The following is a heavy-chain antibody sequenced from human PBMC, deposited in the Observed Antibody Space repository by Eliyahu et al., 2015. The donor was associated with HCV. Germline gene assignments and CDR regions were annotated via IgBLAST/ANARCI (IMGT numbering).Heavy chain of an antibody. J-gene: IGHJ4*02. CDR1: GYSITSGAY. CDR3: ARNASRGGGFFDH. CDR2: IHHSGNRFESGST. D-gene: IGHD1-1*01. Sequence: QVHLQASGPGLVKPSETLSLTCLVSGYSITSGAYGGWIRQSPGKGLXWIASIHHSGNRFESGSTYYRPSLKSRVTISADPPKNQFSLKLSAVTAADTGVYFCARNASRGGGFFDHWGQGTLVSVSS. V-gene: IGHV4-38-2*01.